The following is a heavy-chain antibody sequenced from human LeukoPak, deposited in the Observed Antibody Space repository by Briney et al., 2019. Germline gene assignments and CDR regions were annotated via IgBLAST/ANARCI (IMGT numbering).Heavy chain of an antibody. Sequence: TGGSLRLSCAASGFIVSSNYMSWVRQAPGKGLEWVSVIYSGGSAYYADSVKGRFTISRDNSKNTLYLQMNSLRAEDTAIYYCAKGTSWINPYYYMDVWGKGTTVTVFS. J-gene: IGHJ6*03. CDR1: GFIVSSNY. D-gene: IGHD2-2*01. CDR2: IYSGGSA. CDR3: AKGTSWINPYYYMDV. V-gene: IGHV3-53*01.